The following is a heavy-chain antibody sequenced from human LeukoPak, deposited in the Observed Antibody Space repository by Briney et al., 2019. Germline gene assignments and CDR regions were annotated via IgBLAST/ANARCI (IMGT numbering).Heavy chain of an antibody. J-gene: IGHJ4*02. CDR3: ARVGGYYDSSGYPMGFDY. CDR1: GYTFTSYY. D-gene: IGHD3-22*01. Sequence: GASAKVSCKASGYTFTSYYMHWVRQAPGQGLEWMGIINPSGGSTSYAQKFQGRVTMTRDMSTSTVYMELSSLRSEDTAVYYCARVGGYYDSSGYPMGFDYWGQGTLVTVSS. CDR2: INPSGGST. V-gene: IGHV1-46*01.